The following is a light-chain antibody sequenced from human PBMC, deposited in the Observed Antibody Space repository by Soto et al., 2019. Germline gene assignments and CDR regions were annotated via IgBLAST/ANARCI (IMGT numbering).Light chain of an antibody. V-gene: IGKV3-20*01. CDR1: QSVSSSY. Sequence: EIVLTQSPGTLSLSPGERATLSCRASQSVSSSYLAWYQQKPGQAPRLLIYGASSRATGIPDRFSGSGSGTDFTLTISILDPEDFAVYYSQQYGSSFPSNFGKGTKLEI. J-gene: IGKJ2*01. CDR3: QQYGSSFPSN. CDR2: GAS.